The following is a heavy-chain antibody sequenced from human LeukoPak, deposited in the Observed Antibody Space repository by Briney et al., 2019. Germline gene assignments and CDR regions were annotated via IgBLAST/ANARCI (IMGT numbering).Heavy chain of an antibody. CDR3: ARRSGSRHLSDAFVI. CDR2: IIPIFGTA. Sequence: SVKVSCKASGGTFSSYAISWVRQAPGQGLEWMGGIIPIFGTANYAQKFQGRVTIIADESTETAYMEVSSLGSEDTAVYFCARRSGSRHLSDAFVIWGQGTMVSVSS. V-gene: IGHV1-69*13. D-gene: IGHD2-15*01. J-gene: IGHJ3*02. CDR1: GGTFSSYA.